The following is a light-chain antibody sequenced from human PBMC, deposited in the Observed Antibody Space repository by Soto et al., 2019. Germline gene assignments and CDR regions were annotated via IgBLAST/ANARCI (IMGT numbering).Light chain of an antibody. CDR1: SSDVGGYNY. CDR2: EVS. CDR3: SSYAGSNNYV. Sequence: QSVLTQPPSASGSPGQSVTISCTGTSSDVGGYNYVSWYQQHPGKAPKLMIYEVSKRPSGVPDRFSGCKSGNTASLTVSGLQAEDEADYYCSSYAGSNNYVFGTGTKVTVL. J-gene: IGLJ1*01. V-gene: IGLV2-8*01.